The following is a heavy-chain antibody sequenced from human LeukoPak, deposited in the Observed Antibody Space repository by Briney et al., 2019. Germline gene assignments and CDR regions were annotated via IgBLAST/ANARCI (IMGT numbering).Heavy chain of an antibody. D-gene: IGHD5-12*01. CDR3: AKDMRSRGYSGYDCFDY. CDR1: RYTFTGYY. Sequence: ASVKVSCKASRYTFTGYYMHWVRQAPGQGLGWTGWINPHSGDTNYAQKFQGRVTMTRDTSTSTAYMEVSRLRSDDTAVYYCAKDMRSRGYSGYDCFDYWGQGTLVTVSS. J-gene: IGHJ4*02. CDR2: INPHSGDT. V-gene: IGHV1-2*02.